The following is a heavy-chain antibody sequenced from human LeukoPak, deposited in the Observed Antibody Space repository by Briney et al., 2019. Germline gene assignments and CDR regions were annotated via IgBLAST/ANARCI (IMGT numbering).Heavy chain of an antibody. CDR3: ARVGALTWGDASDI. Sequence: SETLSLTRTVSGGSISSYYWSWLRQPPGKGLEWIGSIYYSGSTYYNPSLKSRVTISVDTSKNQFSLKLSSVTAADTAVYYCARVGALTWGDASDIWGQGTMVTVSS. J-gene: IGHJ3*02. CDR2: IYYSGST. D-gene: IGHD3-16*01. V-gene: IGHV4-59*01. CDR1: GGSISSYY.